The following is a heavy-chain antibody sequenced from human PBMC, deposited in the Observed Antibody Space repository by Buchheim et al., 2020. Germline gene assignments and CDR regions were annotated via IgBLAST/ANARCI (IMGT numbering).Heavy chain of an antibody. V-gene: IGHV3-48*04. D-gene: IGHD1-14*01. CDR1: GFYFSSYG. CDR2: IDPSSSIT. J-gene: IGHJ4*02. CDR3: ARARYNTSPDY. Sequence: EVQLVESEGGSVQPGGSLRLSCAASGFYFSSYGMTWVRQAPGKGLEWVSYIDPSSSITYYADSVKGRLTIYRDNAKKSLFLPMNSLRAEDTAVYYCARARYNTSPDYWGQGTL.